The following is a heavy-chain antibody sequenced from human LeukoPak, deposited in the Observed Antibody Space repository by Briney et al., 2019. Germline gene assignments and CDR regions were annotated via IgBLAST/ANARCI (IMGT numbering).Heavy chain of an antibody. CDR3: ARDNRRGYYDILTGYNHYFGY. CDR2: ISAYNGNT. CDR1: GYTFTSYG. V-gene: IGHV1-18*04. Sequence: ASVKVSCKASGYTFTSYGISWVRQAPGQGLEWMGWISAYNGNTNYAQKLQGRVTMTTDTSTSTAYMELRSLRSDDTAVYYCARDNRRGYYDILTGYNHYFGYWGQGTLVTVSS. D-gene: IGHD3-9*01. J-gene: IGHJ4*02.